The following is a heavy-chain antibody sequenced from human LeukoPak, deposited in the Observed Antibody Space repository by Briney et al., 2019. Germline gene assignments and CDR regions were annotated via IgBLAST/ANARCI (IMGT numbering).Heavy chain of an antibody. J-gene: IGHJ4*02. Sequence: GGSLRLSCAASGFTFSSCTMNWIRQAPGKGLEWVSGISDSGDRTHYADSAKGRFTVSRDNTKNSLYLQMNSLRAEDTAVYYCAREPYYYDSTPNYWGQGTLVTVSS. V-gene: IGHV3-23*01. CDR1: GFTFSSCT. CDR2: ISDSGDRT. D-gene: IGHD3-22*01. CDR3: AREPYYYDSTPNY.